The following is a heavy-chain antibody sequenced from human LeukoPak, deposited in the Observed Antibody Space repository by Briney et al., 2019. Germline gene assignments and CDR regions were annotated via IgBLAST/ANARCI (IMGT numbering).Heavy chain of an antibody. CDR1: GGSFSGYY. J-gene: IGHJ5*02. Sequence: PSETLSLTCAVYGGSFSGYYWSWIRQPPGKGLEWIGEINHSGSTNYNPSLKSRVTISVDTSKNQFSLKLSSVTAADTAVYYCPRKRVRWANWFDPWGQGTLVTVSP. CDR2: INHSGST. D-gene: IGHD3-16*01. V-gene: IGHV4-34*01. CDR3: PRKRVRWANWFDP.